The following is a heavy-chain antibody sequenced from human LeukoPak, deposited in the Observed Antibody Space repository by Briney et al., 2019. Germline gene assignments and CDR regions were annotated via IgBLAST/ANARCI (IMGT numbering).Heavy chain of an antibody. D-gene: IGHD6-6*01. Sequence: PSETLSLTCTVSGGSTSSSNFYWGWIRQPPGMGLEWIGGIHYSGNTYYNPSLKSRVTISIDTSKNQFSLKLSSVTPEDTAVYYCARVDSSSSGLYYFDYWGQGTLVTVSS. CDR1: GGSTSSSNFY. CDR2: IHYSGNT. V-gene: IGHV4-39*01. J-gene: IGHJ4*02. CDR3: ARVDSSSSGLYYFDY.